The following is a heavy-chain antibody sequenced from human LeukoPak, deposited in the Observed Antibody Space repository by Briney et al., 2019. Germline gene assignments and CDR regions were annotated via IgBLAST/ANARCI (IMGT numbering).Heavy chain of an antibody. Sequence: SETLSLTCAVYGGSLSGYYWTWIRQPPGKGLEWIGEINHRGNSKYNPSLESRVTMSVDTSRSQFSLKLDSVTAADTAVYYCGLSTTTVTTRTIDHWGEGTLVTVSS. J-gene: IGHJ5*02. V-gene: IGHV4-34*01. CDR1: GGSLSGYY. D-gene: IGHD4-17*01. CDR2: INHRGNS. CDR3: GLSTTTVTTRTIDH.